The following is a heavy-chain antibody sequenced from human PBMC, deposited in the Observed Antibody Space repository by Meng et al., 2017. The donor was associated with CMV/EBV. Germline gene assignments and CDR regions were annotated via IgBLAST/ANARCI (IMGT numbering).Heavy chain of an antibody. D-gene: IGHD2-2*01. CDR1: GFTVSSNY. J-gene: IGHJ3*02. CDR2: IYSGGST. Sequence: GESLKISCAASGFTVSSNYMSWVRQAPGKGLEWVSVIYSGGSTYYADSVKGRFTISRDNSKNTLYLQMNSLRAEDTAVYYCAIEVVPANGVGSFDMWGHGTMVTVSS. V-gene: IGHV3-53*01. CDR3: AIEVVPANGVGSFDM.